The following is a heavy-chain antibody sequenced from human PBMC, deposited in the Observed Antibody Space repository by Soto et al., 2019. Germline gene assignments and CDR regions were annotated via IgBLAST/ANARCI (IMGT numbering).Heavy chain of an antibody. CDR2: IYYSGST. J-gene: IGHJ6*03. Sequence: QVQLQESGPGLVKPSETLSLTCTVSGGSISSYYWSWIRQPPGKGLEWIGYIYYSGSTNYNPSLKSRVTISVDTSKNQSSPKLSSVTAADTAVYYCARGSYSGFYYYYYMDVWGKGTTVTVSS. CDR3: ARGSYSGFYYYYYMDV. D-gene: IGHD2-15*01. CDR1: GGSISSYY. V-gene: IGHV4-59*01.